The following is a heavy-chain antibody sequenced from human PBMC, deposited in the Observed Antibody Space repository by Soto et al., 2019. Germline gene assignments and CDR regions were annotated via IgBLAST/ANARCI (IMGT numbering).Heavy chain of an antibody. Sequence: QVQLVQSGAEVKKPGSSVMVSCKASGGTFSSGSEISWVRQAPGQGLEWMAGIIPIFDTANYAQNFQGRLTITADESTTTAYMELSSLTSDDTAVYYCARGMATVYYFDYWGQGTQVTVSS. CDR3: ARGMATVYYFDY. V-gene: IGHV1-69*01. CDR1: GGTFSSGSE. D-gene: IGHD4-4*01. CDR2: IIPIFDTA. J-gene: IGHJ4*02.